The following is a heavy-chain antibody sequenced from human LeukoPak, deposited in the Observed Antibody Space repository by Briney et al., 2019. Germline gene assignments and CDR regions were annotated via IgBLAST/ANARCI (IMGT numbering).Heavy chain of an antibody. J-gene: IGHJ6*02. CDR2: IYYSGST. CDR3: AGYYSSIYGMDV. CDR1: GGSISSGDYY. V-gene: IGHV4-30-4*01. D-gene: IGHD2-2*01. Sequence: PSQTLSLTCTVSGGSISSGDYYWSWIRQPPGKGLEWIGYIYYSGSTYYNPSLKSRITISVDTSKTQFSLKMSSVTAADTAVYFCAGYYSSIYGMDVWGQGTSVTVSS.